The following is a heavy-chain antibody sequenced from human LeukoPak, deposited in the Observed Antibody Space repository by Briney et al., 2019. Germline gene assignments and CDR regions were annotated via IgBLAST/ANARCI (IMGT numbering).Heavy chain of an antibody. Sequence: SETLSLTCAVYGGSFSGYYWSWIRQPPGKGLEWIGEINHSGSTNYNPSLKSRVTISVETSKNQFSLKLSSVTAADTAVYYCARTYEIGWFDPWGQGTLVTVSS. V-gene: IGHV4-34*01. D-gene: IGHD3-9*01. CDR1: GGSFSGYY. CDR2: INHSGST. CDR3: ARTYEIGWFDP. J-gene: IGHJ5*02.